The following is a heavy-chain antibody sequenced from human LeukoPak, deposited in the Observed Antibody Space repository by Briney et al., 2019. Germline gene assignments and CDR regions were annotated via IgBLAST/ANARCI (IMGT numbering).Heavy chain of an antibody. CDR2: ISDSDRTI. Sequence: GGSLRLSCVASRLTFSDHYMSWIRQAPGKGLEWVSYISDSDRTIYYADSVKGRFTISRDNAKNSLYLQMNSLRAEDTAVYYCATVHFGFFDYWGQGTLVTVSS. D-gene: IGHD3-3*01. V-gene: IGHV3-11*01. CDR1: RLTFSDHY. J-gene: IGHJ4*02. CDR3: ATVHFGFFDY.